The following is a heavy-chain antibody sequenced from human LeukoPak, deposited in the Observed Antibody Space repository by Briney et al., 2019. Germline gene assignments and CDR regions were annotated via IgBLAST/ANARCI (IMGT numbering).Heavy chain of an antibody. CDR3: VRDVGQNYYASGGMDV. D-gene: IGHD3-10*01. V-gene: IGHV3-9*01. J-gene: IGHJ6*02. CDR2: ISWNGVSI. Sequence: QPWGSLRLSCAASGSTFRDHAMHWVRQVPGRGLEWVSGISWNGVSIGYSGSVRGRFTISRDNAKKSLYLQMNSLGPEDTALYYCVRDVGQNYYASGGMDVWGQGTTVTVSS. CDR1: GSTFRDHA.